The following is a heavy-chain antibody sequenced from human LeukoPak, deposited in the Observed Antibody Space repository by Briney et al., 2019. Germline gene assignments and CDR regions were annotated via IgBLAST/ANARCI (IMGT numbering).Heavy chain of an antibody. CDR3: ATETTFHFDY. D-gene: IGHD2/OR15-2a*01. V-gene: IGHV1-24*01. J-gene: IGHJ4*02. CDR1: GYTLTELS. Sequence: RVSVKVSCKVSGYTLTELSMHWVRQAPGKGLEWMGGFDPEDGETIYAQKFQGRVTVTEDTSTDTAYMELSSLRSEDTAVYYCATETTFHFDYWGQGTLVTVSS. CDR2: FDPEDGET.